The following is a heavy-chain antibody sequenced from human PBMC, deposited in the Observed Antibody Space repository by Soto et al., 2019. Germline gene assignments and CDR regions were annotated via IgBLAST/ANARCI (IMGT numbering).Heavy chain of an antibody. V-gene: IGHV1-69*13. D-gene: IGHD3-22*01. CDR3: ARADYYDSSGYYTH. CDR1: GGTFSSYA. Sequence: SVKVSCKASGGTFSSYAISWVRQAPGQGLEWMGGIIPIFGTANYAQKFQGRVTITADESTSTAYMELSSLRSEDTAVYYCARADYYDSSGYYTHWGQGTRVTVSS. CDR2: IIPIFGTA. J-gene: IGHJ4*02.